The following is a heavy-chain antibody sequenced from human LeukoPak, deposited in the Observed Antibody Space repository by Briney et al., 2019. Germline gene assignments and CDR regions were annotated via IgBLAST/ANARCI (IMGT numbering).Heavy chain of an antibody. J-gene: IGHJ4*02. V-gene: IGHV4-34*01. Sequence: SETLSVICAVYGGSFSGYYWSLIRQPPGKGLEWIGEINHSGRTNYNPSLKSRVTISVDTSKSQFSLKLSSVTAADTAVYYCARHGSGSYDYWGQGTLVTVSS. CDR3: ARHGSGSYDY. CDR1: GGSFSGYY. CDR2: INHSGRT. D-gene: IGHD1-26*01.